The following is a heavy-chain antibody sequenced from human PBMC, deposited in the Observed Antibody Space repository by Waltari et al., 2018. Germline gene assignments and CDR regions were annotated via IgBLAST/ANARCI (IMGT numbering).Heavy chain of an antibody. D-gene: IGHD3-22*01. V-gene: IGHV3-20*04. CDR3: ARGGDSSWPR. CDR1: GFTFDDYG. CDR2: INWKGDKV. Sequence: VESGGGVIRPGGSLSLSCEASGFTFDDYGMSWVRQGPGKGLEWIAGINWKGDKVAYGDAVRGRFIISRDNAKNLLYLQMNTVGLDDTALYYCARGGDSSWPRWGQGTLVTVSA. J-gene: IGHJ4*02.